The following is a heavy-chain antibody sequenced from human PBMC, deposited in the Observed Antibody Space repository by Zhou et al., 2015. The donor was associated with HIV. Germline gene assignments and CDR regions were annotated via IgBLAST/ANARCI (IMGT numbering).Heavy chain of an antibody. Sequence: QVQLVESGGGVVQPGRSLRLSCAASGFTFSRYGMNWVRQAPGKGLEWVAVIWYDGSNKYYADSVKGRFTISRDNSKNTLYLQMNSLRVEDTAVYYCAKPLGITIFGVVDRAFDIWGQGTMVTVSS. V-gene: IGHV3-33*06. CDR2: IWYDGSNK. CDR3: AKPLGITIFGVVDRAFDI. CDR1: GFTFSRYG. D-gene: IGHD3-3*01. J-gene: IGHJ3*02.